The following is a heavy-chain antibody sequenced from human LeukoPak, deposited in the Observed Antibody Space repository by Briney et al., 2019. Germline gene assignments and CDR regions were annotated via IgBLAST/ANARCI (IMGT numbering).Heavy chain of an antibody. CDR3: ARSSVYYYGMDV. CDR1: GFTFSSYS. V-gene: IGHV3-21*01. Sequence: GGPLRLSCAASGFTFSSYSMNWVRQAPGKGLEWVSSISSSSSYIYYADSVKGRFTISRDNAKNSLYLQMNSLRAEDTAVYYCARSSVYYYGMDVWGQGTTVTVSS. J-gene: IGHJ6*02. CDR2: ISSSSSYI.